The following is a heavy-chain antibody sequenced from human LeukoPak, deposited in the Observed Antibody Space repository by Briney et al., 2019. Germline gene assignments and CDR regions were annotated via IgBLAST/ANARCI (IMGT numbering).Heavy chain of an antibody. D-gene: IGHD4-23*01. CDR2: ISGSGSNT. CDR1: GFTFSSYA. Sequence: PGGSLRLSCAASGFTFSSYAMSWVRQAPGKGLEWVSAISGSGSNTYYADSVKGRFTISRDNSKNTLYLQMNGLRAEETAVYYCAKHYGSNSMADYWGQGTLVTVSS. V-gene: IGHV3-23*01. CDR3: AKHYGSNSMADY. J-gene: IGHJ4*01.